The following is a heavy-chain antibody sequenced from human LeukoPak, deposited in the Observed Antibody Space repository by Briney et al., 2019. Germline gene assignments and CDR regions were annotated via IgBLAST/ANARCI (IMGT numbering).Heavy chain of an antibody. Sequence: PSETLSLTCTVSGGSISSSSYYWGWIRQPPGKGLEWIGSIYYSGSTYYNPSLKSRVTISVDTSKNQFSLKLSSVTAADTAVYYCTRHDYGDYALGYWGQGTLVTVSS. CDR3: TRHDYGDYALGY. CDR1: GGSISSSSYY. V-gene: IGHV4-39*01. CDR2: IYYSGST. J-gene: IGHJ4*02. D-gene: IGHD4-17*01.